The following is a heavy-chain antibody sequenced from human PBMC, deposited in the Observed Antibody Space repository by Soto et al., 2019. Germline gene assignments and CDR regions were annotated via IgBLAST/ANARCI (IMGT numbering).Heavy chain of an antibody. J-gene: IGHJ4*02. Sequence: QVTLKESGPVLVKPTETLTLTCTVSGFSLSNARMGVSWIRQPPGNALEGLAHIFSNDEKSYSTSLKSRLTTSMPTSKSRVVLTMTNMDPVDTATYYCARTPYYDFWSGQYYFDYWGQGTLVTVSS. CDR3: ARTPYYDFWSGQYYFDY. D-gene: IGHD3-3*01. V-gene: IGHV2-26*01. CDR1: GFSLSNARMG. CDR2: IFSNDEK.